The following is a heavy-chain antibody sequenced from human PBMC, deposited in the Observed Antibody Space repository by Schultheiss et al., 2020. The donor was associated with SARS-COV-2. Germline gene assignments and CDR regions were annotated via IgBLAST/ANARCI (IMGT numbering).Heavy chain of an antibody. CDR2: ISSSGSTI. CDR3: ARGPEVVPAAIVPHYGMDV. CDR1: GFSFSSYA. Sequence: GGSLRLSCAASGFSFSSYAMSWVRQAPGKGLEWVSYISSSGSTIYYADSVKGRFTISRDNAKNSLYLQMNSLRAEDTAVYYCARGPEVVPAAIVPHYGMDVWGQGTTVTVSS. D-gene: IGHD2-2*01. J-gene: IGHJ6*02. V-gene: IGHV3-48*04.